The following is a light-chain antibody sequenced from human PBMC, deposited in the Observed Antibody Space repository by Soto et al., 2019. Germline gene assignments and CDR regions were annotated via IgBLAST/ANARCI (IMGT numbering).Light chain of an antibody. Sequence: EIVMTQSPATLSVSPGERATLSCRASQSVSSNLAWYQQKPGQAPRLLIYGASTRATGIPARFSGSRSGTEFTLTISSLQSEDFAVYYCQRYNNWPRTFGKGTKVEIK. CDR3: QRYNNWPRT. CDR2: GAS. CDR1: QSVSSN. J-gene: IGKJ1*01. V-gene: IGKV3-15*01.